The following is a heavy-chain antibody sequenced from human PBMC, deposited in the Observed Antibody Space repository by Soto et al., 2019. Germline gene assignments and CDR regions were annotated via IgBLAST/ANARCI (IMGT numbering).Heavy chain of an antibody. J-gene: IGHJ6*02. D-gene: IGHD6-13*01. CDR1: GGSFSGYY. CDR3: ARDSYSSSWYSRYYGMDV. Sequence: PSETLSLTCAVYGGSFSGYYWSWIRQPPGKGLEWIGEINHSGSTNYNPSLKSRVTISVDTSKNQFSLKLSSVTAADTAVYYCARDSYSSSWYSRYYGMDVWGQGTTVTVSS. V-gene: IGHV4-34*01. CDR2: INHSGST.